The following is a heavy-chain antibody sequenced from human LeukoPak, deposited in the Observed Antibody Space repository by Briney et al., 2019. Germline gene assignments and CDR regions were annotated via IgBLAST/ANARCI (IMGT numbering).Heavy chain of an antibody. CDR2: VDPEDGET. CDR3: ATYDSSGYYSYAFYI. Sequence: ASVKVSCKVSGYTFTDYYMHWVRQAPGKGLEWMGLVDPEDGETIYAEKFQGRVTITADTSTDTAYMELSSLRSEDTAVYYCATYDSSGYYSYAFYIWGQGTMVTVCS. D-gene: IGHD3-22*01. CDR1: GYTFTDYY. V-gene: IGHV1-69-2*01. J-gene: IGHJ3*02.